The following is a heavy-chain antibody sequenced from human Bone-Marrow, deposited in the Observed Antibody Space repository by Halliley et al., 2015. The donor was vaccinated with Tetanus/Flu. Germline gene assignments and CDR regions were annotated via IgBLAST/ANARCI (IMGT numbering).Heavy chain of an antibody. Sequence: GREWLGYTHPRGSPNYNPPLKRRVPISAATPKTQSPLNLSSVTAADTAVYYCATTYDSRGPFDYWGQGTLVTVSS. V-gene: IGHV4-4*08. J-gene: IGHJ4*02. CDR3: ATTYDSRGPFDY. CDR2: THPRGSP. D-gene: IGHD3-22*01.